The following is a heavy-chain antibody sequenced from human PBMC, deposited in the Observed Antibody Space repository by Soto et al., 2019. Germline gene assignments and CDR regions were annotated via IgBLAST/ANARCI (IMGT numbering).Heavy chain of an antibody. Sequence: ASVKVSCKASGGTFSSYTISWVRQAPGQGLEWMGRIIPILGIANYAQKFQGRVTITADKSTSTAYMELSSLRSEDTAVYYCASLPDYGDYMRWGYSDNWFDPWGQGTLVTVSS. CDR2: IIPILGIA. D-gene: IGHD4-17*01. CDR3: ASLPDYGDYMRWGYSDNWFDP. J-gene: IGHJ5*02. V-gene: IGHV1-69*02. CDR1: GGTFSSYT.